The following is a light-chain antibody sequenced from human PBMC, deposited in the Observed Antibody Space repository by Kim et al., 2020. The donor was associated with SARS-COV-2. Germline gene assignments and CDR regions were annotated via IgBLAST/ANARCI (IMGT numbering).Light chain of an antibody. CDR3: QAWDSRTVV. Sequence: VSPGQTASLTCSGDKLGDQYACWYQQKPGQAPVLVIYQDNKRPSAIPERFSGSNSGNTATLTISGTQAMDEADYYCQAWDSRTVVFGGGTQLTVL. CDR2: QDN. CDR1: KLGDQY. V-gene: IGLV3-1*01. J-gene: IGLJ2*01.